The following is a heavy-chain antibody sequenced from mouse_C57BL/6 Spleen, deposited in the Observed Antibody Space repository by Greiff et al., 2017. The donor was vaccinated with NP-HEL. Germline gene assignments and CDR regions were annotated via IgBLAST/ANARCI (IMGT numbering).Heavy chain of an antibody. J-gene: IGHJ2*01. CDR2: IDPSDSYT. CDR1: GYTFTSYW. CDR3: ARARSLDFDY. D-gene: IGHD1-1*01. Sequence: QVQLQQPGAELVMPGASVKLSCKASGYTFTSYWMHWVKQRPGQGLEWIGEIDPSDSYTNYNQKFKGKSTLTVDKSSSTAYMQLSSLTSEDSAVYYWARARSLDFDYWGQGTTLTVSS. V-gene: IGHV1-69*01.